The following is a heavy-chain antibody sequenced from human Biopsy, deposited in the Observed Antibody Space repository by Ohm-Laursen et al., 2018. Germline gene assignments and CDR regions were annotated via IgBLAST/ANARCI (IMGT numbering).Heavy chain of an antibody. CDR1: GGTFTNHA. J-gene: IGHJ4*02. CDR2: SIPLFNTA. V-gene: IGHV1-69*05. Sequence: SSVKVSCKTSGGTFTNHAVGWVRQAPGQGLEWVGSSIPLFNTANYADKIQGRVTMTTDTSANTAYMELRSLRSDDTAVYFCARVREGGLLDYWGQGILVTVSS. CDR3: ARVREGGLLDY. D-gene: IGHD3-16*01.